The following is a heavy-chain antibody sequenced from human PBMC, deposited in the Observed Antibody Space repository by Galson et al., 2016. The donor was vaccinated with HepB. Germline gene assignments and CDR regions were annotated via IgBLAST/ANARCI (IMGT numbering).Heavy chain of an antibody. CDR3: ARDSSDYSNYVGY. CDR2: IYSGGST. Sequence: SLRLSCAASGLTVSSNYMSWVRQAPGKGLAWVSIIYSGGSTFYADSVKGRFTISRDNSENTLYLQMNSLRAEDTAVYYCARDSSDYSNYVGYWGQGALVTVSS. V-gene: IGHV3-66*01. J-gene: IGHJ4*02. D-gene: IGHD4-11*01. CDR1: GLTVSSNY.